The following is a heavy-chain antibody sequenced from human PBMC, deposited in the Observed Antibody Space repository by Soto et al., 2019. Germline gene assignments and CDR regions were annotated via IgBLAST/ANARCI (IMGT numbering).Heavy chain of an antibody. Sequence: ASVKVSCKASGGTFSSYAISWVRQAPGQGLEWMGGIIPIFGTANYAQKFQGRVTITADESTSTAYMELSSLRSEDTAVYYCARDNFWSGYRHFDYWGQGTLVTVSS. J-gene: IGHJ4*02. CDR2: IIPIFGTA. V-gene: IGHV1-69*13. CDR3: ARDNFWSGYRHFDY. D-gene: IGHD3-3*01. CDR1: GGTFSSYA.